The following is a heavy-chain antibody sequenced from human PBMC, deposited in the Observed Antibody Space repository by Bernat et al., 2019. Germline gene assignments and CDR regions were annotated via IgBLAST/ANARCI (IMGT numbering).Heavy chain of an antibody. V-gene: IGHV3-21*01. CDR2: ISSSSSYI. CDR3: AREKVVGLFDY. CDR1: GFTFSSYS. D-gene: IGHD1-26*01. J-gene: IGHJ4*02. Sequence: EVQLVESGGGLVKPGGSLRLSCAASGFTFSSYSMNWVRHAPGKGLEWVSSISSSSSYIYYADSVKGRFTISRDNAKNSLYLQMNSLRAEDTDVYYCAREKVVGLFDYWGQGTLVTVSS.